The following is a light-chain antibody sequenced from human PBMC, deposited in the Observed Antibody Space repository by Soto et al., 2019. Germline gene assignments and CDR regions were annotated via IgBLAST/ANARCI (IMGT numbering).Light chain of an antibody. CDR1: SSDVGAYTY. Sequence: QSALTQPASVSGSPGQSITISCTGTSSDVGAYTYVSWYQHHPGKAPKLMIYDVSNRPSGISNRFSGSKSDNTASLTISGLHAEDEADYYCSSYTSSSTLVFGGGTKLTVL. CDR2: DVS. V-gene: IGLV2-14*03. J-gene: IGLJ2*01. CDR3: SSYTSSSTLV.